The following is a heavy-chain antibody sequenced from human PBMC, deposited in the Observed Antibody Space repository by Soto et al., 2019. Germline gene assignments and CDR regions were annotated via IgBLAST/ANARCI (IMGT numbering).Heavy chain of an antibody. CDR1: GFIFGSYG. CDR3: GNVPRRIPPACHM. D-gene: IGHD3-10*02. CDR2: ISYDGSNQ. J-gene: IGHJ3*02. Sequence: QVQLVESGGGVVQPGRSLRLSCAASGFIFGSYGMHWVRQAPGKGLEWVALISYDGSNQDYADSVKGRFTISRDNSKNTLYLQRHSLRTEDTAVYYCGNVPRRIPPACHMWGQGTMVTVSS. V-gene: IGHV3-30*18.